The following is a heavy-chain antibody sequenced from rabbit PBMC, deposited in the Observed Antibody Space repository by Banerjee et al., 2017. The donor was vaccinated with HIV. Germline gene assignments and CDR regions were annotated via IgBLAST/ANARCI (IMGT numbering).Heavy chain of an antibody. Sequence: QEQLEESGGGLVRPGGSLTLTCKASGLDFGASYWICWVRQAPGKGLEWIGCIYVGTSDNIYYANWAKGRFTISKTSSATVTLQMTSLTAADTATYFCARDSDYGGYGYNLWGPGTLVT. CDR3: ARDSDYGGYGYNL. CDR2: IYVGTSDNI. V-gene: IGHV1S45*01. J-gene: IGHJ4*01. CDR1: GLDFGASYW. D-gene: IGHD6-1*01.